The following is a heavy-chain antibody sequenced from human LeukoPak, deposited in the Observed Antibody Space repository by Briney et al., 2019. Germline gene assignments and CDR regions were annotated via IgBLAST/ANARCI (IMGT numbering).Heavy chain of an antibody. J-gene: IGHJ5*02. CDR3: ARGYCSSTSCHDWFDP. Sequence: ASVKVSCKASGYTFTSYGISWVRQAPGQGLEWRGWISAYNGNTNYAQKLQGRVTMTTDTSTSTAYMELRSLRSDDTAVYYCARGYCSSTSCHDWFDPWGQGTLVTVSS. D-gene: IGHD2-2*01. CDR2: ISAYNGNT. V-gene: IGHV1-18*01. CDR1: GYTFTSYG.